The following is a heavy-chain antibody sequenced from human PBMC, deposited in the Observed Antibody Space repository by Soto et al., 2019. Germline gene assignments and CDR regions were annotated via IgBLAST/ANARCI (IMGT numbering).Heavy chain of an antibody. D-gene: IGHD2-8*01. CDR2: IYHSGTF. J-gene: IGHJ5*02. V-gene: IGHV4-30-2*01. CDR3: ARAEFYSGLGVYTNLMFDP. Sequence: QLQLQESGSGLLKPSETLSLTGAVAGGSISAAGYSWSCIRQPPGGGLEWIGYIYHSGTFLYNPSLMTRLTFVLDRFNNLVSQTLNSVTAQDTDVYYYARAEFYSGLGVYTNLMFDPWGQGIQVTVSS. CDR1: GGSISAAGYS.